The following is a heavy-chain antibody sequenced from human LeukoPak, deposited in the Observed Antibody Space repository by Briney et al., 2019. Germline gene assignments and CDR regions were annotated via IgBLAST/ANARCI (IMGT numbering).Heavy chain of an antibody. CDR2: INTDGRTT. Sequence: PGGSLKLSCAASGFPCNNYWIHWVSQAPGKGMMWVSSINTDGRTTRYAASVQGRFTISRDNAKNTLSLQMNSLRDDDTAVYYCARAGASGWFAAGRFDPWGQGTLVTVSS. CDR1: GFPCNNYW. CDR3: ARAGASGWFAAGRFDP. D-gene: IGHD6-19*01. V-gene: IGHV3-74*01. J-gene: IGHJ5*02.